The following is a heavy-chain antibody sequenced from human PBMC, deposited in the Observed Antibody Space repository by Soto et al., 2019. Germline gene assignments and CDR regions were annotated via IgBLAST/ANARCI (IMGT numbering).Heavy chain of an antibody. CDR3: AIISGWYFVGFDI. CDR2: MNPNSGNT. V-gene: IGHV1-8*01. Sequence: ASVKVSCKASGYAFTSYDINWVRQATGQGLEWMGWMNPNSGNTGYAQNFQGRVTMTRDTSINTAYMELSSLRSDDTAVYFCAIISGWYFVGFDIWGQGTMVTVSS. CDR1: GYAFTSYD. J-gene: IGHJ3*02. D-gene: IGHD6-19*01.